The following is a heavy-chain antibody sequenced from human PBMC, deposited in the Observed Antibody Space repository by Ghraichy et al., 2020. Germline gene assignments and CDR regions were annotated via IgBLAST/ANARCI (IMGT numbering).Heavy chain of an antibody. Sequence: SETLPSPALSPVTPSAIICTTGAGSASPQGRGWSGSGVFNGGSTSYTPSLKSRVTISVDTSKNHFSLQLSSVTAADTAVYYCARESLRFLRYDWGQGTLVTVSS. CDR2: FNGGST. CDR1: VTPSAIICTT. V-gene: IGHV4-39*02. CDR3: ARESLRFLRYD. J-gene: IGHJ4*02. D-gene: IGHD3-9*01.